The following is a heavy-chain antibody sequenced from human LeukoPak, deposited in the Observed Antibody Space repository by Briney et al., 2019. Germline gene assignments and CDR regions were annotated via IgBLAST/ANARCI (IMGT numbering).Heavy chain of an antibody. Sequence: GRSLRLSCVVSGFTVSSYSMYWVRQAPGKGLEWVAVMSYDGTNKYYADSVKGRFTISRDNSKNTLYLQMNNLRAQDTAVYYCARDRGPRTGFMVREAYDYWGQGTLVTVSS. V-gene: IGHV3-30-3*01. CDR3: ARDRGPRTGFMVREAYDY. CDR1: GFTVSSYS. CDR2: MSYDGTNK. D-gene: IGHD3-10*01. J-gene: IGHJ4*02.